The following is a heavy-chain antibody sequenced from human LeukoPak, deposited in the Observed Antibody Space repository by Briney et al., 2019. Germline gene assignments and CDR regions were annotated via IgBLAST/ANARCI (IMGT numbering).Heavy chain of an antibody. Sequence: ASVKVSCKASGYTFTGYYMHWMRQAPGQGLEWMGWINPNSGGTNYAQKLQGRVTMTRDTSISTAYMELSRLRSDDTAVYYCASLREDIAVAGVDYWGQGTLVTVSS. CDR3: ASLREDIAVAGVDY. CDR1: GYTFTGYY. J-gene: IGHJ4*02. V-gene: IGHV1-2*02. D-gene: IGHD6-19*01. CDR2: INPNSGGT.